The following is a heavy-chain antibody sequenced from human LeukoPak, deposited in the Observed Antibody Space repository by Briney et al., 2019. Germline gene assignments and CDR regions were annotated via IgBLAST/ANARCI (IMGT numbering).Heavy chain of an antibody. Sequence: GRSLRLSCAASGFTFSRYGMHWVRQAPGKGLEWVAVIWYDGSNKYYADSVKGRFTISRDNSKNTLYLQMNSLRAEDTAVYYCARMTRDCTNGVCRPRGYFQHWGQGTLVTVSS. CDR3: ARMTRDCTNGVCRPRGYFQH. J-gene: IGHJ1*01. CDR1: GFTFSRYG. D-gene: IGHD2-8*01. V-gene: IGHV3-33*01. CDR2: IWYDGSNK.